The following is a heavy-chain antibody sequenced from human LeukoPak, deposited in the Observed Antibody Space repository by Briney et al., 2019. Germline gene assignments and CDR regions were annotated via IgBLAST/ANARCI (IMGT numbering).Heavy chain of an antibody. Sequence: GGSLRLSCAASGFTFRTYAMSWVRQAPGEGLEWVSGIIGNAASTYYADSVKGRFTISRDNAKNSLYLQMNSLRAEDMALYYCAKGAGSSSPYYFDYWGQGTLVTVSS. CDR2: IIGNAAST. CDR3: AKGAGSSSPYYFDY. V-gene: IGHV3-23*01. CDR1: GFTFRTYA. J-gene: IGHJ4*02. D-gene: IGHD6-6*01.